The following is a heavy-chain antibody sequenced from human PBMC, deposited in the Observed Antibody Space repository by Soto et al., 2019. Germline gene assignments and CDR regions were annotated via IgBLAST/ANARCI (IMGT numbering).Heavy chain of an antibody. CDR2: ISPYNGKT. J-gene: IGHJ4*02. V-gene: IGHV1-18*01. CDR3: ARADYGDTKIYSFDH. CDR1: GYTFTEYG. Sequence: QVQLVQSGAEVTQPGASVKVSCKTSGYTFTEYGISWFRQAPGQGLEWMGWISPYNGKTNYIQAFQDRVTITTDTSSTTVYMDLRTLKSDDTAIYFCARADYGDTKIYSFDHWGQGTLVTVSS. D-gene: IGHD4-17*01.